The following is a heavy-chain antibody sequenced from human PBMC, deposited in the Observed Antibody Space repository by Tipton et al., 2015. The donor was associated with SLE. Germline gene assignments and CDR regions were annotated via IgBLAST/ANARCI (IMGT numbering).Heavy chain of an antibody. Sequence: TLSLTCTISGGSISTYFWSWIRQPPGKGLEWIGYVYYSGSTHYNPSLTSRVSMSVDTSKNQFSLKLTSVTAADTAVYYCARRYGDYDGFDYWGQGTLVTVSS. CDR2: VYYSGST. CDR1: GGSISTYF. V-gene: IGHV4-59*01. J-gene: IGHJ4*02. CDR3: ARRYGDYDGFDY. D-gene: IGHD4-17*01.